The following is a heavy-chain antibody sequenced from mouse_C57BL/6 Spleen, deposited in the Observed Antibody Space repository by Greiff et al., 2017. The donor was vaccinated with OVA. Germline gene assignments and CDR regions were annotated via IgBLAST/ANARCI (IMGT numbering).Heavy chain of an antibody. V-gene: IGHV6-3*01. D-gene: IGHD2-4*01. CDR3: TRYDYLFAY. CDR1: GFTFSNYW. CDR2: IRLKSDNYEQ. J-gene: IGHJ3*01. Sequence: EVQRVESGGGLVQPGGSMKLSCVASGFTFSNYWMNWVRQSPEKGLEWVAQIRLKSDNYEQHYAESVKGRFTISRDASNIRLYLPIHDFTADVTGIYYFTRYDYLFAYWGQGTLVTVSA.